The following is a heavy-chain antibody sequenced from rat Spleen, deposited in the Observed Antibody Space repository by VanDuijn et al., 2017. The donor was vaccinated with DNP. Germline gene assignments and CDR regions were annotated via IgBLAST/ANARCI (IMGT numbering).Heavy chain of an antibody. CDR3: ARGDYGGHGGY. V-gene: IGHV4-2*01. J-gene: IGHJ2*01. D-gene: IGHD1-11*01. Sequence: EVKLVESGGGLVQPGRSLKLSCAASGFNFNGYWMAWVRQAPGKGLEWIGEVNENNNIVNYTPSFKDKFTISRDNAQNTLYLQMSKLGSEDTAIYYCARGDYGGHGGYWGQGVMVTVSS. CDR1: GFNFNGYW. CDR2: VNENNNIV.